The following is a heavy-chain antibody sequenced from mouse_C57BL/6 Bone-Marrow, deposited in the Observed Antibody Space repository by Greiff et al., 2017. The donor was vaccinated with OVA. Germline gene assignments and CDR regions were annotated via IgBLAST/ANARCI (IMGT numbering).Heavy chain of an antibody. CDR2: ISYSGST. J-gene: IGHJ1*03. CDR3: ARLRITTVVATRYFDV. V-gene: IGHV3-8*01. CDR1: GYSITSDY. Sequence: VQLQQSGPGLAKPSQTLSLTCSVTGYSITSDYWNWIRKFPGNKLEYMGYISYSGSTYYNPSLKSRISITRDTSKNQYYLQLNSVTTEDTATYYCARLRITTVVATRYFDVWGTGTTVTVSS. D-gene: IGHD1-1*01.